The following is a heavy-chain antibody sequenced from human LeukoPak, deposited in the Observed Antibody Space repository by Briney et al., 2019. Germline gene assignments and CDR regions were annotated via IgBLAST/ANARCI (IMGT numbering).Heavy chain of an antibody. CDR3: AREGYSSSWSRAEYFQH. V-gene: IGHV4-59*01. CDR1: GGSISSYY. D-gene: IGHD6-13*01. Sequence: SETLSLTCTVSGGSISSYYWSWIRQPPGKGLEWIGYIYYGGSTNYNPSLKSRVTISVDTSKNQFSLKLSSVTAADTAVYYCAREGYSSSWSRAEYFQHWGQGTLVTVSS. J-gene: IGHJ1*01. CDR2: IYYGGST.